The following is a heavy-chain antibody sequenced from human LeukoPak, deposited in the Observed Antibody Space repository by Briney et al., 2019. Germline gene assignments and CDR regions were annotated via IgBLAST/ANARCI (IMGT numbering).Heavy chain of an antibody. Sequence: GESLKISCKGSGYSFTNYWIGWVRQMPGKGLEWMGIIYPGDSDTRYSPSFQGQVTISADKSISTAYLQWSSLKASDTAMYYWGRLGGDGEGNMPGRAVGGKGPTVPVSS. J-gene: IGHJ6*04. V-gene: IGHV5-51*01. CDR2: IYPGDSDT. CDR3: GRLGGDGEGNMPGRAV. D-gene: IGHD3-16*01. CDR1: GYSFTNYW.